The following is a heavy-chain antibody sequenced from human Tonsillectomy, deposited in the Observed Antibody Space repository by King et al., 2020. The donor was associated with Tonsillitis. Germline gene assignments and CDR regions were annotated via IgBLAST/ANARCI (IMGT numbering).Heavy chain of an antibody. V-gene: IGHV3-74*01. CDR2: INSDGSST. CDR1: GFTFSSYW. J-gene: IGHJ4*02. CDR3: ARGGGSGCDTFDY. Sequence: VQLVESGGDLVQPGGSLRLSCAASGFTFSSYWMHWVRQAPGKGLVWVSRINSDGSSTSYADSVKGRFTISRDNAKNTLYLQMNRRRAEDTAVYYCARGGGSGCDTFDYWGQGTLVTVSS. D-gene: IGHD5-12*01.